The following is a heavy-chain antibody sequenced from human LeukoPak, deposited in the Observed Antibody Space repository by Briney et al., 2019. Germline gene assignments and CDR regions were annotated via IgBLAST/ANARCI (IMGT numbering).Heavy chain of an antibody. Sequence: GASVKVSCKASGYTFTSYFMHWVRQAPGQGLEWMGIINPSGGSTSYAQKFQGRVTMTRDTSTSTVYMDLISLRSEDTAVYYCAKDAPLTAPSGYGGDYWGQGTLVTVSS. D-gene: IGHD5-12*01. CDR1: GYTFTSYF. CDR2: INPSGGST. J-gene: IGHJ4*02. V-gene: IGHV1-46*01. CDR3: AKDAPLTAPSGYGGDY.